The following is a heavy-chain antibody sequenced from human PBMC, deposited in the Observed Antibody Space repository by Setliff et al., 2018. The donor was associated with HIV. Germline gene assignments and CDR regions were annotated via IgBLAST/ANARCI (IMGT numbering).Heavy chain of an antibody. V-gene: IGHV3-33*01. D-gene: IGHD2-15*01. J-gene: IGHJ2*01. CDR1: GFTFRSHA. CDR3: ARDSCGGRNCYANWNFDF. Sequence: GGSLRLSCAASGFTFRSHAIHWVRQAPGKGLEWVAVIWYDGSSKYYAESVKGRFTLSRDNSKNTLFLQMNSLRDEDTAVYFCARDSCGGRNCYANWNFDFWGRGTLVTVSS. CDR2: IWYDGSSK.